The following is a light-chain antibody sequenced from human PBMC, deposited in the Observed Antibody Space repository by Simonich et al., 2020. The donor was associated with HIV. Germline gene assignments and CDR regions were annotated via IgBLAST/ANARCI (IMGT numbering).Light chain of an antibody. Sequence: DIVMTQSPDSLAVSLGERATINCKSSQTILYSSNNKNYLAWYQQRPRQPPTLLIYWASTRESGVPDRFSGSGSGTDFTLTISSLQAEDVAVYYCQQYYTTPYTFGQGTKLEIK. J-gene: IGKJ2*01. CDR3: QQYYTTPYT. V-gene: IGKV4-1*01. CDR2: WAS. CDR1: QTILYSSNNKNY.